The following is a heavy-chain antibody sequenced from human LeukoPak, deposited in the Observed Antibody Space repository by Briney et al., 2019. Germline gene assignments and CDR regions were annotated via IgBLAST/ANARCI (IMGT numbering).Heavy chain of an antibody. V-gene: IGHV4-34*01. D-gene: IGHD6-19*01. J-gene: IGHJ4*02. CDR2: INHSGST. CDR1: GGSFSGYY. CDR3: ASNRIAVAGTDY. Sequence: PSETLSPTCAVYGGSFSGYYWSWIRQPPGKGLEWIGEINHSGSTNYNPSLKSRVTISVDTSKNQFSLKLSSVTAADTAVYYCASNRIAVAGTDYWGQGTLVTVSS.